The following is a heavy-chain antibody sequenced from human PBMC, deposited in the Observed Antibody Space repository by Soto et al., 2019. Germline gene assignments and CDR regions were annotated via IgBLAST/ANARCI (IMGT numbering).Heavy chain of an antibody. Sequence: QVQLVQSGAEVKKPGSSVKVTCKASGGTFSSYAISWVRQAPGQGLEWMGGIIPIFGTANYAQKFQGRVTITADESTSTAYMELSSLRSEDTAVYYCARAPDFWSGYDYYYGMDVWGQGTTVTVSS. J-gene: IGHJ6*02. D-gene: IGHD3-3*01. CDR1: GGTFSSYA. CDR2: IIPIFGTA. V-gene: IGHV1-69*01. CDR3: ARAPDFWSGYDYYYGMDV.